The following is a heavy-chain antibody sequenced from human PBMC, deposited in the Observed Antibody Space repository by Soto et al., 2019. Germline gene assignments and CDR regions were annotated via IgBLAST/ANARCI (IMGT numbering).Heavy chain of an antibody. CDR1: GFSFGTYG. V-gene: IGHV3-33*01. CDR3: VRGGWASTPSDY. Sequence: QVQLMESGGGVVQPGRSLRLSCAASGFSFGTYGMHWVRQAPGKGLEWVAFISFDGSDDAYADSVQGRFSISRDNSNDTLYLQMDSLRADDTAFYYCVRGGWASTPSDYWGQGALVTVSS. CDR2: ISFDGSDD. J-gene: IGHJ4*02. D-gene: IGHD2-2*01.